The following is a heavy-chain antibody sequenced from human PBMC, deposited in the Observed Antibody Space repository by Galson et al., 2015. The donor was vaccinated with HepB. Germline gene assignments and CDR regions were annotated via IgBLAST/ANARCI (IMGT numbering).Heavy chain of an antibody. CDR3: ARDIPLWFGELPSPFDY. J-gene: IGHJ4*02. V-gene: IGHV1-18*04. CDR1: GYTFTSYG. CDR2: ISAYNGNT. Sequence: SVKVSCKASGYTFTSYGISWVRQAPGQGLEWMGWISAYNGNTNYAQKLQGRVTMTTDTSTSTAYMELRSLRSDDTAVCYCARDIPLWFGELPSPFDYWGQGTLVTVSS. D-gene: IGHD3-10*01.